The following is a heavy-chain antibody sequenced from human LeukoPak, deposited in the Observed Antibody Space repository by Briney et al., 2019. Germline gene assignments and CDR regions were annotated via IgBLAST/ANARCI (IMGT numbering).Heavy chain of an antibody. CDR1: GFTFSSYG. Sequence: PGGSLRLSCAASGFTFSSYGMSWVRQVPGKGLQWVSAISGDGKNRDYPDSVKGRFTISRDNAKNSLYLQMNSLRAEDTAVYYCARDKEKGGSGSKFDYWGQGTLVTVSS. D-gene: IGHD3-10*01. V-gene: IGHV3-21*01. CDR2: ISGDGKNR. CDR3: ARDKEKGGSGSKFDY. J-gene: IGHJ4*02.